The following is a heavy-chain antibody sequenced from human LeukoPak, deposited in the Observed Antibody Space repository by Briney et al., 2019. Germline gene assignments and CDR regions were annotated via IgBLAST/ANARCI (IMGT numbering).Heavy chain of an antibody. D-gene: IGHD5-12*01. CDR2: ISSSSSYI. V-gene: IGHV3-21*01. Sequence: GSLILSCAASGFTFSSYSMNWVRQAPGRGLEWVSSISSSSSYIYYADSVKGRFTISRDNAKNSLYLQMNSLRAEDTAVYYCAREGGYPFPFDYWGQGTLVTVSS. CDR1: GFTFSSYS. J-gene: IGHJ4*02. CDR3: AREGGYPFPFDY.